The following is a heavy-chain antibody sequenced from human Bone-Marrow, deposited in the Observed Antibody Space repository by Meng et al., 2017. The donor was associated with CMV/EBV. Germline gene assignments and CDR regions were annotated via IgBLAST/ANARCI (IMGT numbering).Heavy chain of an antibody. CDR3: ARGPSYFDFWSGYDY. CDR2: ISSSSSYI. J-gene: IGHJ4*02. Sequence: GESLKISCTASGFTFSSYGMHWVRQAPGKGLEWVSSISSSSSYIYYADSVKGRFTISRDNSKTTLYLQMNSLRAEDTAVYYCARGPSYFDFWSGYDYWGQGTLVTFSS. CDR1: GFTFSSYG. D-gene: IGHD3-3*01. V-gene: IGHV3-21*01.